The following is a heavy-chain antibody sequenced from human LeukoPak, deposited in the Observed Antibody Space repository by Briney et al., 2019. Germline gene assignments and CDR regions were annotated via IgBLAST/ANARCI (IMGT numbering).Heavy chain of an antibody. J-gene: IGHJ4*02. CDR1: GYTFTSYA. Sequence: EASVKVSCKASGYTFTSYAMNWVRQAPGQGLEWMGWINPNSGGTNYAQKFQGRVTMTRDTSISTAYMELSRLRSDDTAVYYCARAFKGLGYSGYGKGVGYWGQGTLVTVSS. D-gene: IGHD5-12*01. V-gene: IGHV1-2*02. CDR3: ARAFKGLGYSGYGKGVGY. CDR2: INPNSGGT.